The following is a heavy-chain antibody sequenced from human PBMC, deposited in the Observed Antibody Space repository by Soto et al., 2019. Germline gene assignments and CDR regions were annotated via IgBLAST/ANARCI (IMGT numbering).Heavy chain of an antibody. J-gene: IGHJ5*02. CDR1: GGSISSSSYY. Sequence: SETLSLTCTVSGGSISSSSYYWGWIRQPPGKGLEWIGSIYYSGSTYYNPSLKSRVTISVDTSKNQFSLKLSSVTAADTAVYYCARHRRQLARSGTPAGNWFDPWGQGTLVTVSS. V-gene: IGHV4-39*01. CDR2: IYYSGST. CDR3: ARHRRQLARSGTPAGNWFDP. D-gene: IGHD6-6*01.